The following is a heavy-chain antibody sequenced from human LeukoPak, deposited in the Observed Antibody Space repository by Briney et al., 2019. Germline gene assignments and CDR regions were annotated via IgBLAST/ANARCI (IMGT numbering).Heavy chain of an antibody. Sequence: PGGSLRLSCAASGFIFDDYGMNWVRQGPGKGLEWVSGINWDGYSTGYADSVRGRFTISRDNAKSTLYLQMNSLRPEDTALYYCVRDLWTDYAFDSRGHRTLFTVSS. CDR2: INWDGYST. CDR3: VRDLWTDYAFDS. CDR1: GFIFDDYG. D-gene: IGHD4/OR15-4a*01. J-gene: IGHJ4*01. V-gene: IGHV3-20*04.